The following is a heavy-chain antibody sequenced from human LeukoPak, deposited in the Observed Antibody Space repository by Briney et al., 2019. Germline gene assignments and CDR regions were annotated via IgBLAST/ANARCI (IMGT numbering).Heavy chain of an antibody. V-gene: IGHV3-73*01. D-gene: IGHD6-19*01. J-gene: IGHJ4*02. Sequence: GGSLRLSCAASGFTFSGSAMHWVRQASGKGLEWVGRIRSKANSYATAYAASVKGRFTISRDDSKNTAYLQMNSLKTEDTAVYYCTRLGVYSSGWIDYWGQGTQVTVSS. CDR2: IRSKANSYAT. CDR1: GFTFSGSA. CDR3: TRLGVYSSGWIDY.